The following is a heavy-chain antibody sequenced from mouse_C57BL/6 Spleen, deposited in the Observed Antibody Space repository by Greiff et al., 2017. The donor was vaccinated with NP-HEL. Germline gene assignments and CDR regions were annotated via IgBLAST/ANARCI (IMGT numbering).Heavy chain of an antibody. CDR1: GYAFSSSW. Sequence: VQLQQSGPELVKPGASVKISCKASGYAFSSSWMNWVKQRPGKGLEWIGRISPGDGDTNYNGKFKGKATLTADKSSSTAYMQLSSLTSEDSAVYFCARSLLYPPFDYWGQGTTLTVSS. D-gene: IGHD2-12*01. CDR3: ARSLLYPPFDY. V-gene: IGHV1-82*01. J-gene: IGHJ2*01. CDR2: ISPGDGDT.